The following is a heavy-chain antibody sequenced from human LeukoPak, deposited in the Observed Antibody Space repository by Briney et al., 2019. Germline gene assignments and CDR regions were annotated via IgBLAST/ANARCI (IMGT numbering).Heavy chain of an antibody. CDR2: INPNSGGT. D-gene: IGHD3-22*01. Sequence: GASVKVSCKASGYTFTGHYMHWVRQAPGQGLEWMGWINPNSGGTNYAQKFQGRVTMTRDTSISTAYMELSRLRSDDTAVYYCARDWDYYDSSGSDPIYWGQGTLVTVSS. CDR3: ARDWDYYDSSGSDPIY. CDR1: GYTFTGHY. J-gene: IGHJ4*02. V-gene: IGHV1-2*02.